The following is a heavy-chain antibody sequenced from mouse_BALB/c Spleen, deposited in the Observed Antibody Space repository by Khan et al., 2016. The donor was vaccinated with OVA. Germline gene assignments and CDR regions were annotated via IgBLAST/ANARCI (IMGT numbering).Heavy chain of an antibody. D-gene: IGHD2-3*01. V-gene: IGHV3-8*02. Sequence: EVELVESGPSLVKPSQTLSLTCSVTGDSITSGYWNWIRKFPGNKLEYMGYISYSGSTYYNPSLKSRISITRDTSKNQYYLQLNSVTTEDTATYYGARWVYDGHYGRFAYWGQGTLVTVSA. J-gene: IGHJ3*01. CDR2: ISYSGST. CDR1: GDSITSGY. CDR3: ARWVYDGHYGRFAY.